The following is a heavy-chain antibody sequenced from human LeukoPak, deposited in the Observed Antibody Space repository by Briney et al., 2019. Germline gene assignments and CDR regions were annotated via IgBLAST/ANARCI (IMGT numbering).Heavy chain of an antibody. CDR3: ARAARGYSYGRPPPFDY. D-gene: IGHD5-18*01. Sequence: GGSLRLSCAASGFTFSSYSINWVRQAPGKGLEWVSSISSSSSYIYYADSVKGRFTISRDNAKNSLYLQMNSLRAEDTAVYYCARAARGYSYGRPPPFDYWGQGTLVTVSS. CDR1: GFTFSSYS. V-gene: IGHV3-21*01. J-gene: IGHJ4*02. CDR2: ISSSSSYI.